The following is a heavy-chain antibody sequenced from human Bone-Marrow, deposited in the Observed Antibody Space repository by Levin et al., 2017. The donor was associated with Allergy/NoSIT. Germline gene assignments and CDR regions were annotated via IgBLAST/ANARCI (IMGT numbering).Heavy chain of an antibody. D-gene: IGHD3-22*01. CDR1: GASISSTDYY. CDR3: ARDRDYYDSSGYDIVYYGMDV. V-gene: IGHV4-30-4*01. J-gene: IGHJ6*02. CDR2: IYSSGNT. Sequence: SETLSLTCTVSGASISSTDYYWSWIRQPPGKGLEWIGYIYSSGNTHYNPSLKSRVTMSLDASKNQISLKLNSVTAADTAVYYCARDRDYYDSSGYDIVYYGMDVWGQGTTVTVSS.